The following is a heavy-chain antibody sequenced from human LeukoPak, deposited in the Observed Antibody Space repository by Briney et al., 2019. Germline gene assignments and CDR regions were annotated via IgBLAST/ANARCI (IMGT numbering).Heavy chain of an antibody. CDR3: AKDHRYCSGGSCYPLLGY. CDR1: GFTFSSYA. D-gene: IGHD2-15*01. CDR2: ISGSGGST. V-gene: IGHV3-23*01. Sequence: GSLRLSCAASGFTFSSYAMSWVRQAPGKGLEWVSAISGSGGSTYYADSVKGRFTISRDNSKNALYLQMNSLRAEDTAVYYCAKDHRYCSGGSCYPLLGYWGQGTLVTVSS. J-gene: IGHJ4*02.